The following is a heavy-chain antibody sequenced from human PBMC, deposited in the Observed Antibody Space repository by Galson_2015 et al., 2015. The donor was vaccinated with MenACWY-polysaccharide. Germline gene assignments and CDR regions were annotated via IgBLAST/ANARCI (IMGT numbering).Heavy chain of an antibody. D-gene: IGHD6-13*01. CDR1: GFTVRSNY. Sequence: LRLSCAASGFTVRSNYMTWVRQAPGTGLEWVSVIYSGGSTYYADSVKGRFTISRDNSKNTLYLQMNSLRAVDTAVYYCARDSLAVAGRDYWAREPWSPSPQ. J-gene: IGHJ4*02. V-gene: IGHV3-66*01. CDR3: ARDSLAVAGRDY. CDR2: IYSGGST.